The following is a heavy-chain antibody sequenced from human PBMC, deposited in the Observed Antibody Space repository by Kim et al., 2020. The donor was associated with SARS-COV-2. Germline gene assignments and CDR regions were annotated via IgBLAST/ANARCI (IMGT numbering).Heavy chain of an antibody. V-gene: IGHV7-4-1*02. Sequence: ASVKVSCKASGYTFTSYAMNWVRQAPGQGLEWMGWINTNTGNPTYAQGFTGRFVFSLDTSVSTTYLQISSLKAEDTAVYYCARTNYDSFYYMDVWGKGTTVTVSS. CDR2: INTNTGNP. CDR1: GYTFTSYA. CDR3: ARTNYDSFYYMDV. J-gene: IGHJ6*03.